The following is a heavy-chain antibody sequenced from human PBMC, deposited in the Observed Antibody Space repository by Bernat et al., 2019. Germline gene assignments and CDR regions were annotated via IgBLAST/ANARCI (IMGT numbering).Heavy chain of an antibody. CDR3: ASETYYDFWSGYQNLISGWDY. D-gene: IGHD3-3*01. V-gene: IGHV3-33*01. J-gene: IGHJ4*02. CDR2: IWDDGSNK. Sequence: QVQLVESGGGVVQPGRSLRLSCAASGFTFSSYGMHWVRQAPGKGLEWVAVIWDDGSNKYYADSVKGRFTISRDNSKNTLYLQMNSLRAEDTAVYYCASETYYDFWSGYQNLISGWDYWGQGTLVTVSS. CDR1: GFTFSSYG.